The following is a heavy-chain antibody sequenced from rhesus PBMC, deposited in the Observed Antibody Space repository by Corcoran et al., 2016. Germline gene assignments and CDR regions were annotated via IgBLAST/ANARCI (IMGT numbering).Heavy chain of an antibody. V-gene: IGHV1S10*01. CDR2: IIPHVGIT. CDR3: AREGNTGAFDF. J-gene: IGHJ3*01. CDR1: GFTFGSYA. D-gene: IGHD4-23*01. Sequence: QVQLVQSGAEVKKPGASVTVSCKASGFTFGSYAINRVRQAPGQGLEWMGGIIPHVGITNNAEKFQGRVTITADTSTSTAYMELSSLRSEDTAVYYCAREGNTGAFDFWGQGLRVTVSS.